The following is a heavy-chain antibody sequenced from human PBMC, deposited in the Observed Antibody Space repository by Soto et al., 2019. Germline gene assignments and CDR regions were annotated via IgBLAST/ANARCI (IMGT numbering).Heavy chain of an antibody. V-gene: IGHV4-31*03. CDR3: ARGMTTVTTLDY. J-gene: IGHJ4*02. D-gene: IGHD4-4*01. Sequence: SETLSLTCTVSCGSISSCGYYWSWIRQHPGKGLEWIGYIYYSGSTYYNPSLKSRVTISVDTSKNQFSLKLSSVTAADTAVYYCARGMTTVTTLDYWGQGTLVTVSS. CDR2: IYYSGST. CDR1: CGSISSCGYY.